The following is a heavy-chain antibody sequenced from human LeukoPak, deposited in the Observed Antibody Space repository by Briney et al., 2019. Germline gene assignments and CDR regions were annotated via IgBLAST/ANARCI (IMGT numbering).Heavy chain of an antibody. CDR3: ARRAGIYSHPYDY. V-gene: IGHV3-23*01. CDR1: GFNFRTYG. J-gene: IGHJ4*02. D-gene: IGHD1-14*01. CDR2: ISGFGGAT. Sequence: PGGSLRLSCEASGFNFRTYGMSWVRQAPGKGLEWVSFISGFGGATDYADSVKGRFTISRDNSKNTLYLQMNSLRAEDTAVYYCARRAGIYSHPYDYWGQGTLVTVSS.